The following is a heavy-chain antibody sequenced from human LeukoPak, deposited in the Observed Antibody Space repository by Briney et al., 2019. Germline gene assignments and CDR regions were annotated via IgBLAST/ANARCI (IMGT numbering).Heavy chain of an antibody. D-gene: IGHD5-12*01. CDR3: ARERYATIYYHYYGMDV. CDR2: IIPILGIA. Sequence: SVKVSYKASGGTFSSYAISWVRQAPGQGLEWMGRIIPILGIANYAQKFQGRVTITADKSTSTAYMELSSLRSEDTAVYYCARERYATIYYHYYGMDVWGQGTTVTVSS. J-gene: IGHJ6*02. V-gene: IGHV1-69*04. CDR1: GGTFSSYA.